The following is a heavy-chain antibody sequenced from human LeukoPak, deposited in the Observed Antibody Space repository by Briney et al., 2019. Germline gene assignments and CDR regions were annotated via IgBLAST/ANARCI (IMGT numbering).Heavy chain of an antibody. CDR1: GFTVSSNY. J-gene: IGHJ4*02. Sequence: GGSLRLSCVASGFTVSSNYMSWVRQAPGKGLEWVSAIFSGGSTFYADSVTGRFTISRDNSKNTVYLEMNSLRAEDTAVYYCARDLKTSGWYGDFDYWGQGTLVTAS. CDR2: IFSGGST. D-gene: IGHD6-19*01. V-gene: IGHV3-53*01. CDR3: ARDLKTSGWYGDFDY.